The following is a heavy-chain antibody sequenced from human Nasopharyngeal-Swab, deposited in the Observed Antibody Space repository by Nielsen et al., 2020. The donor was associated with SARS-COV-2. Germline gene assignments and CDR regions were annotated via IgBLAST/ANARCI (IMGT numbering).Heavy chain of an antibody. Sequence: GVLKISCAASGFTFSSYAMSWVRQAPGKGLEWVSAISGSSGSTYYADSVKGRFTISRDNSKNTLYLQMNSLRAEDTAVYYCASGSYADFDYWGQGTLVTVSS. CDR3: ASGSYADFDY. V-gene: IGHV3-23*01. D-gene: IGHD1-26*01. CDR2: ISGSSGST. CDR1: GFTFSSYA. J-gene: IGHJ4*02.